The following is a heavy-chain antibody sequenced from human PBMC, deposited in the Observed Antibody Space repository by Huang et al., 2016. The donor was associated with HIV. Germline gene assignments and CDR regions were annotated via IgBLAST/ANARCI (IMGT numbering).Heavy chain of an antibody. V-gene: IGHV4-39*01. CDR3: ANTVHTAAGQYYFEY. CDR2: SYYSWNT. CDR1: GGAISSSTYY. Sequence: QLQLQEWGPRLVKPSETLSLTCTVAGGAISSSTYYWSWIRQPPGKGLEWSGNSYYSWNTFYNPSLKSRVTISVDTSKNQFSLKLTSLTAADTAVYYCANTVHTAAGQYYFEYWGQGTLVTVSS. D-gene: IGHD6-13*01. J-gene: IGHJ4*02.